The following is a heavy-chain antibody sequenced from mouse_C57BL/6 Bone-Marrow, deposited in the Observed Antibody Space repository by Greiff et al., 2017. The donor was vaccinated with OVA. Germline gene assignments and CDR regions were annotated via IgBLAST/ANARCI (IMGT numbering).Heavy chain of an antibody. CDR3: ARDLLWLRRVDWFAY. CDR2: INPYNGDT. CDR1: GYSFTGYF. J-gene: IGHJ3*01. V-gene: IGHV1-20*01. D-gene: IGHD2-2*01. Sequence: EVKLQESGPELVKPGDSVKISCKASGYSFTGYFMNWVMQSHGKSLEWIGRINPYNGDTFYNQKFKGKATLTVDKSSSTAHMELRSLTSEDSAVYYCARDLLWLRRVDWFAYWGQGTLVTVSA.